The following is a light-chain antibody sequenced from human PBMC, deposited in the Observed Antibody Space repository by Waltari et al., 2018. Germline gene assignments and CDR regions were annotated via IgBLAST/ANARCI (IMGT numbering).Light chain of an antibody. Sequence: EIVLTQSPGTLSLSPGEGATLSCRTSQTIRTTYLAWYQQKPDQAPTLLIYGTFTRDTGIPDRFTGSGSGTYFSLTISSLEPEDFATYYCQQYDISPLTFGGGTKVEIK. J-gene: IGKJ4*01. CDR1: QTIRTTY. V-gene: IGKV3-20*01. CDR2: GTF. CDR3: QQYDISPLT.